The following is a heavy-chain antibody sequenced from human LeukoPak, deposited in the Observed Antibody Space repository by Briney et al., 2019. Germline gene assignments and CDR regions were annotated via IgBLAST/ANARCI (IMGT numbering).Heavy chain of an antibody. CDR1: GFTVSSNY. Sequence: GGSLRLSCAASGFTVSSNYMSWVRQAPGKGLEWVSVIYSGGSTYYADSVKGRFTISRDNSKNTLYLQMNSLRAEDTAVYYCAKDQGIQLWALGTFDIWGQGTMVTVSS. CDR2: IYSGGST. CDR3: AKDQGIQLWALGTFDI. J-gene: IGHJ3*02. D-gene: IGHD5-18*01. V-gene: IGHV3-53*01.